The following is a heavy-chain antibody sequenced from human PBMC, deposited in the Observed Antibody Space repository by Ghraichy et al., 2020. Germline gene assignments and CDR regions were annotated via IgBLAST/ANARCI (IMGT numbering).Heavy chain of an antibody. CDR3: TRSSGPFDY. J-gene: IGHJ4*02. D-gene: IGHD1-14*01. CDR2: IRSKAHNYAT. CDR1: GFTFSGSA. V-gene: IGHV3-73*01. Sequence: KVSCAASGFTFSGSALHWVRQASGKGLEWVGRIRSKAHNYATAYTSSVKGRFTISRDDSKNMTFLQMNSLKIDDTAVYYCTRSSGPFDYWGQGTLVTVSS.